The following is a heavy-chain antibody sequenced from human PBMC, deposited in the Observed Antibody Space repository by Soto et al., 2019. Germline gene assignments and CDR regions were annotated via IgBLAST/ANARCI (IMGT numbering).Heavy chain of an antibody. Sequence: PGGSLRLSCAASGFTFSSYWMHWVRQAPGKGLVWVSRINSDRSSTSYADSVKGRFTISRDNAKNTLYLQMNSLRAEDTAVYYCAREYGINRFDPCGQGTLVTVSS. D-gene: IGHD2-15*01. CDR1: GFTFSSYW. CDR2: INSDRSST. V-gene: IGHV3-74*01. CDR3: AREYGINRFDP. J-gene: IGHJ5*02.